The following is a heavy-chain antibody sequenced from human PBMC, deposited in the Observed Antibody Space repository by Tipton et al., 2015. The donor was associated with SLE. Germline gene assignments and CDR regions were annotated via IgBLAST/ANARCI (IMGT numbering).Heavy chain of an antibody. CDR1: GGSISSGSYY. Sequence: TLSLTCIVSGGSISSGSYYWSWIRQPAGKGLEWIGHIYTSESTNYNPSLKSRVTISVDTSKNQFSLKLSSVTAADTAVYYCARLIVGAGKWFDPWGQGTLVTVSS. CDR3: ARLIVGAGKWFDP. V-gene: IGHV4-61*09. CDR2: IYTSEST. J-gene: IGHJ5*02. D-gene: IGHD1-26*01.